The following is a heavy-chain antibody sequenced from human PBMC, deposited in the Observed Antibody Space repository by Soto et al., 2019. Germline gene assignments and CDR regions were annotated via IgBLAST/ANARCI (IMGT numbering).Heavy chain of an antibody. CDR1: GYTFTGYY. J-gene: IGHJ4*02. CDR3: ARSTKYSSGWDFDY. D-gene: IGHD6-19*01. V-gene: IGHV1-2*04. Sequence: ASVKVSCKASGYTFTGYYMHWVRQAPGQGLEWMGRINPNSGGTNYAQKFQGWVTMTRDTSISTAYMEPSRLRSDDTAVYYCARSTKYSSGWDFDYWGQGTLVTVSS. CDR2: INPNSGGT.